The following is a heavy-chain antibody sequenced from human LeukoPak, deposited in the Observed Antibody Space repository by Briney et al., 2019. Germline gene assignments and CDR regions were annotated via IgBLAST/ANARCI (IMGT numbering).Heavy chain of an antibody. V-gene: IGHV1-46*01. CDR1: GYTFTSYY. CDR3: ASTVGYGDNDWFDP. D-gene: IGHD4-17*01. CDR2: INPSGGST. Sequence: ASVNVSCKASGYTFTSYYMHWVRQAPGQGLEWIGIINPSGGSTSYAQKFQGSVTMTRDPSTRTVYMELSSLRSEDTAVYYCASTVGYGDNDWFDPWGQGTLVTVSS. J-gene: IGHJ5*02.